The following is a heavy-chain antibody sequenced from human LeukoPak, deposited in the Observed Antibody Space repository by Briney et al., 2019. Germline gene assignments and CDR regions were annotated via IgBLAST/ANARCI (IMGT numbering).Heavy chain of an antibody. CDR3: ARDFYDSSGYRFYAFDI. D-gene: IGHD3-22*01. J-gene: IGHJ3*02. V-gene: IGHV4-34*01. Sequence: NPSETLSLTCAVYGGSFSGYYWSWIRQPPGKGLEWIGEINHSGSTNYNPSLKSRVTISVDKFKNQFSLKLSSVTAADTAVYYCARDFYDSSGYRFYAFDIWGQGTMVTVSS. CDR2: INHSGST. CDR1: GGSFSGYY.